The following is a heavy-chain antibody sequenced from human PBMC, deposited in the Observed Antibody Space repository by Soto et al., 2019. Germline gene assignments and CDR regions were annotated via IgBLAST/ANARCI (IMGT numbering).Heavy chain of an antibody. V-gene: IGHV3-30-3*01. CDR3: ARAREAARPLNY. Sequence: QVQLVESGGGVVQPGRSLRLSCAASGFTFSSYAMHWIRQAPGKGLEWVAVISYDGSNKYYADSVKGRFTISRDNSKNTLYLQMNSLRAEDKAVYYCARAREAARPLNYWGQGTLVTVSS. CDR1: GFTFSSYA. J-gene: IGHJ4*02. D-gene: IGHD6-6*01. CDR2: ISYDGSNK.